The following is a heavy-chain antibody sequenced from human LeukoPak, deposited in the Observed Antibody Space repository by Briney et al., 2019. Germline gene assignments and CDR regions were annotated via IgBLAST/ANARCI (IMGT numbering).Heavy chain of an antibody. CDR1: GFTFSRYA. CDR3: AKDRSGYGDYEFGY. V-gene: IGHV3-23*01. D-gene: IGHD4-17*01. CDR2: ISGSGGST. Sequence: PGASLRLSCAASGFTFSRYAMSWVRQAPGKGLEWVSAISGSGGSTYYADSVKGRFTISRDNSKNTLYLQMSSLRAEDTAVYYCAKDRSGYGDYEFGYWGQGTLVTVSS. J-gene: IGHJ4*02.